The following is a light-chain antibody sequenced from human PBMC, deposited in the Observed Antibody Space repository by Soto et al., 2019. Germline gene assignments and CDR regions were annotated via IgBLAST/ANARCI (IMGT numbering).Light chain of an antibody. J-gene: IGKJ4*01. CDR3: QQYNSYSLT. Sequence: DIQMTQSPSILSASVGDRVTITCRASQIISSRLAWYQQKPGKAPKLLIYDAYNLESGVPSRFSGSGSGTEFTLTTSNLQPDDFATYYCQQYNSYSLTFGGGTKVDIK. CDR1: QIISSR. CDR2: DAY. V-gene: IGKV1-5*01.